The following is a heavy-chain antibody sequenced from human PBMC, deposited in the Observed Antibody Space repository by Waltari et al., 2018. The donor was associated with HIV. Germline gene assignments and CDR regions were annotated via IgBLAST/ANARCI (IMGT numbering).Heavy chain of an antibody. J-gene: IGHJ4*02. D-gene: IGHD1-26*01. V-gene: IGHV3-23*01. CDR2: ISGSGGST. CDR3: AKCLGGSYSFDY. CDR1: GFPFSSSA. Sequence: EVQLLESGGGLVQPGGSLRLSWAASGFPFSSSAMSWVRQAPGKGLEWVSAISGSGGSTYYADSVKGRFTISRDNSKNTLDLQMNSLRAEDTAVHYCAKCLGGSYSFDYWGQGTLVTVSS.